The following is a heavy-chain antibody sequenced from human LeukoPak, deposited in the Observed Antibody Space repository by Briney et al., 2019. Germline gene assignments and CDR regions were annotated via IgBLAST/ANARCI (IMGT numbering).Heavy chain of an antibody. V-gene: IGHV1-46*01. CDR2: INPSGGST. CDR3: ARVGSGYSYGSPFDY. Sequence: ASVKVSCKASGYTFTSYYMHWVRQAPGQGLEWMGIINPSGGSTSYAQKFQGRVTMTRDTSTSTVYMELSSLRSEDTAVYYCARVGSGYSYGSPFDYGGQGTLVTVSS. D-gene: IGHD5-18*01. J-gene: IGHJ4*02. CDR1: GYTFTSYY.